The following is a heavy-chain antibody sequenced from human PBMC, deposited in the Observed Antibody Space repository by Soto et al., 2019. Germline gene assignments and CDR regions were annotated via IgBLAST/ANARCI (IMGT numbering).Heavy chain of an antibody. CDR3: ARGRGFDP. V-gene: IGHV4-34*01. J-gene: IGHJ5*02. CDR1: GGSFSGYY. Sequence: SETLSLTCAVYGGSFSGYYWNWIRQPPGKGLEWIGEINHIGTINYNASLKSRVTISPDTSKNELLLKLSSVTAADTAVYYCARGRGFDPWGQGTLVTVSS. CDR2: INHIGTI.